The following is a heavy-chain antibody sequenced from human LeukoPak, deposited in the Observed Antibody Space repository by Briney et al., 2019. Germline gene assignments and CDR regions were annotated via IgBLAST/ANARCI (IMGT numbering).Heavy chain of an antibody. D-gene: IGHD3-10*01. CDR1: GFTFSSYG. Sequence: QTGGSLRLSCAASGFTFSSYGMHWVRQAPGKGLEWVAVIWFDGSNKNYADSVKGRFTISRDNSKNTVYLQMNSLRAEDTAVYYCARDRITMVRGVIPLLQPWGQRTLVTVSS. CDR3: ARDRITMVRGVIPLLQP. V-gene: IGHV3-33*01. CDR2: IWFDGSNK. J-gene: IGHJ4*02.